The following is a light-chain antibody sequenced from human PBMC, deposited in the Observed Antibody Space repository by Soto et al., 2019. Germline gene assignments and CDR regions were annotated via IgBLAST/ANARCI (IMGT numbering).Light chain of an antibody. CDR2: AAS. CDR3: LQHNTYPLT. V-gene: IGKV1-17*01. Sequence: DIQMTQTPSTLPASVGDTVSILCRASESIRNDLGWYQAQPGKAPKRLIYAASSLQSGVPSRFSGSGSGTEFTLTISSLQPEDFAIYYCLQHNTYPLTFGQGTKVDIK. J-gene: IGKJ1*01. CDR1: ESIRND.